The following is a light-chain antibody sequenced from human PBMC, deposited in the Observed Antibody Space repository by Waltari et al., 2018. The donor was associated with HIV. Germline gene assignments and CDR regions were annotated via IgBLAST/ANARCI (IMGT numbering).Light chain of an antibody. J-gene: IGKJ1*01. CDR1: QSLLHSNGYNY. Sequence: DIVMTQSPPFLPVTPGEPASISCRSSQSLLHSNGYNYLDWYLQKPGQSPQLLIFLGSNRASGVPDRFSVSGSETDCTLKISRVEAEDVGVYYCMQALQTPRTFGQGTKVEIK. CDR3: MQALQTPRT. CDR2: LGS. V-gene: IGKV2-28*01.